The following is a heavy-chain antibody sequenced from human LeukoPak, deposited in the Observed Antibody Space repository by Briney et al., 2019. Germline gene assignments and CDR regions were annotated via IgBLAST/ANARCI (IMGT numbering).Heavy chain of an antibody. Sequence: SETLSLTCTVSGGSISSYYWSWIRQPPGKGLEWIGYIYYSGSTNYNPSLKSRVTISVDTSKNQFSLKLSSVTAADTAVYYCARDAYYYDSSGPGRFFDYWGQGTLVTVSS. CDR3: ARDAYYYDSSGPGRFFDY. J-gene: IGHJ4*02. CDR2: IYYSGST. V-gene: IGHV4-59*12. D-gene: IGHD3-22*01. CDR1: GGSISSYY.